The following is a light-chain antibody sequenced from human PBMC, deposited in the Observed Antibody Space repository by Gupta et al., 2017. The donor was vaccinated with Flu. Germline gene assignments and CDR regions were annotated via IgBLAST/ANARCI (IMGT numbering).Light chain of an antibody. CDR2: AAF. Sequence: GYRVTITWRSSQCIASWLAWYQQKAEKAPRSVMYAAFVLGSGVPPRFSGSGSGTNFSLTITNLQPEDFGTYYCQQYHRYPLTFGGGTKIEIK. CDR1: QCIASW. J-gene: IGKJ4*01. V-gene: IGKV1D-16*01. CDR3: QQYHRYPLT.